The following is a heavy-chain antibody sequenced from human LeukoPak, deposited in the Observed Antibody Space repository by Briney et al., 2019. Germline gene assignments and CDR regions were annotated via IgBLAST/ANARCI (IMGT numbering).Heavy chain of an antibody. V-gene: IGHV1-8*03. Sequence: ASVKVSCKASGYTFTSYDINWVRQAIGQGLEWMGWMNPNSGNTGYAQKFQGRVTITRNTSISTAYMELSSLRSEDTAVYYCARVVYDSSGYYYTPFGYWGQGTLVTVSS. CDR3: ARVVYDSSGYYYTPFGY. CDR2: MNPNSGNT. J-gene: IGHJ4*02. CDR1: GYTFTSYD. D-gene: IGHD3-22*01.